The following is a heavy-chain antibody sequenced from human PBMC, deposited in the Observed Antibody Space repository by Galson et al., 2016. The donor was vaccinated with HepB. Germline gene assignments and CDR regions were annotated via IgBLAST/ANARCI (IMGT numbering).Heavy chain of an antibody. CDR3: ARDPSWYTSGWYDF. CDR1: GFTFSSHA. D-gene: IGHD6-19*01. CDR2: LSGSGGST. J-gene: IGHJ5*01. V-gene: IGHV3-23*01. Sequence: SLRLSCAASGFTFSSHAMSWVRQAPGRGLEWVSCLSGSGGSTYYADSVKGRFTISRDTSKNTLYLQMNSLRAEGTAIYYCARDPSWYTSGWYDFWGQGTLVTVSS.